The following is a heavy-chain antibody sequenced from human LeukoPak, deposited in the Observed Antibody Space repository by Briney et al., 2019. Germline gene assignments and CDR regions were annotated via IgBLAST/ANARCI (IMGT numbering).Heavy chain of an antibody. CDR2: INPSGGST. J-gene: IGHJ5*02. CDR3: ARGARFLEWLSPFDP. Sequence: ASVKVSCKASGYTFTSYAMHWVRQAPGQGLEWMGIINPSGGSTSYAQKFQGRVTMTRDTSTSTVYMELSSLRSEDTAVYYCARGARFLEWLSPFDPWGQGTLVTVSS. D-gene: IGHD3-3*01. V-gene: IGHV1-46*01. CDR1: GYTFTSYA.